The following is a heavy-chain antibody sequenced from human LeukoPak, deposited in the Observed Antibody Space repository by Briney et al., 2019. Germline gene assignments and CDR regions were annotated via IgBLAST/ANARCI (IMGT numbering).Heavy chain of an antibody. CDR3: SSRADYGGDSY. CDR2: IIPMVGTA. D-gene: IGHD4-23*01. Sequence: GASVKVSCKASGYIFTGYYIHWVRQAPGQGLEWMGRIIPMVGTANYAQKFQGRVTITADKSTSTAYMELSSLRSDDTAFYYCSSRADYGGDSYWGQGTLVTVS. J-gene: IGHJ4*02. CDR1: GYIFTGYY. V-gene: IGHV1-69*08.